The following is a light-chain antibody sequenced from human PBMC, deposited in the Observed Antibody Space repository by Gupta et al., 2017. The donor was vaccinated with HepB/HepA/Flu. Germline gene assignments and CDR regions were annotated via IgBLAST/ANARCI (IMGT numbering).Light chain of an antibody. V-gene: IGKV1-33*01. CDR3: QHCHNMPLS. J-gene: IGKJ4*01. CDR1: HDISSY. CDR2: DAS. Sequence: DIQMTQSPSSLSASVGDRVTITCQASHDISSYLNWYQQKPGKAPKLLIYDASKLETGVPSRFSGSGSGTDFTFTISSLQPEDIATYYCQHCHNMPLSFGGGTKVEI.